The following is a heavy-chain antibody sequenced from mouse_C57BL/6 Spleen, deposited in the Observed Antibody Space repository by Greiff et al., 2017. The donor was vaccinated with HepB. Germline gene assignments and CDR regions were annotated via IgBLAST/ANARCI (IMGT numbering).Heavy chain of an antibody. Sequence: EVKLVESGGGLVQPGGSLSLSCAASGFTFTDYYMSWVRQPPGKALEWLGFIRNKANGYTTEYSASVKGRFTISRDNSQSILYLQMNALRAEDSATYYCARYGWDMINWYFDVWGTGTTVTVSS. CDR2: IRNKANGYTT. CDR3: ARYGWDMINWYFDV. D-gene: IGHD2-4*01. V-gene: IGHV7-3*01. CDR1: GFTFTDYY. J-gene: IGHJ1*03.